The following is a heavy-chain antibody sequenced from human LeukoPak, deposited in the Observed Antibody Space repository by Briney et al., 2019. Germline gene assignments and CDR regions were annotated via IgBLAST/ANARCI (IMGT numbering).Heavy chain of an antibody. J-gene: IGHJ4*02. Sequence: GGSLRLSCAASGFSFTNYAMSWGRQAPAGGPEWVSSLRGDGETFYADSVKGRFTLSRDDSRKTVYLQLNNLRVEDTAIYYCARASWVSNGDAVWWGQGTQVTVSP. V-gene: IGHV3-23*01. D-gene: IGHD1-1*01. CDR2: LRGDGET. CDR1: GFSFTNYA. CDR3: ARASWVSNGDAVW.